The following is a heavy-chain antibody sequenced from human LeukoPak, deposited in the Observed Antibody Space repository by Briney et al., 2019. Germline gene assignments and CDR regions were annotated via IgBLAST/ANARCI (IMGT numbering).Heavy chain of an antibody. D-gene: IGHD3-10*01. CDR1: GFTFSNYW. V-gene: IGHV3-74*01. J-gene: IGHJ6*02. CDR2: INGDWSST. CDR3: ARDYGRSRDYGMDV. Sequence: GGSLRLSCAAAGFTFSNYWMHWVRQAPGKGLVWVSRINGDWSSTSYADSVKGRFTISRDNAKNTLYLQMNSLRAEDTAVYYCARDYGRSRDYGMDVWGQGTTVTVSS.